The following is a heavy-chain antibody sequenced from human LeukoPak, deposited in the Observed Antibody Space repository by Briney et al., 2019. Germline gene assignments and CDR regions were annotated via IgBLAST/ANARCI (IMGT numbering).Heavy chain of an antibody. J-gene: IGHJ4*02. CDR2: LFYTGST. V-gene: IGHV4-39*01. CDR1: GGSISSSSYY. Sequence: SKTLSLTCTVSGGSISSSSYYWGWIRQPPGKGLEWIGSLFYTGSTNYSPSLRSRVTISLDTSKNQFSLKLTSVTAADTAVYYCARRTVAGPGAVYWGQGTLVIASS. D-gene: IGHD6-19*01. CDR3: ARRTVAGPGAVY.